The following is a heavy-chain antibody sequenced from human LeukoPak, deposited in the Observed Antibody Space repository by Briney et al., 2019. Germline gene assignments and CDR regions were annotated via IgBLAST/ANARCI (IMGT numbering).Heavy chain of an antibody. Sequence: PGGSLRLSCAASGFTFSSYAMSWVRLAPGKGLEWVSAISGSGGSTYYADSVKGRFTISRDNSKNTLYLQMNSLRAEDTAVYYCAKLGLHVAVQYYFDYWGQGTLVTVSS. D-gene: IGHD2-15*01. CDR3: AKLGLHVAVQYYFDY. J-gene: IGHJ4*02. CDR2: ISGSGGST. V-gene: IGHV3-23*01. CDR1: GFTFSSYA.